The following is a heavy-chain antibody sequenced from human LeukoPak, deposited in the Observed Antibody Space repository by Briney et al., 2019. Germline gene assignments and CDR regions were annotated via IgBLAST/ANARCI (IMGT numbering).Heavy chain of an antibody. Sequence: PGGTLRLSCAASGFTFSTSGMSWVRQAPGKGLEWVSTITGSGGSTYYADSVKGQFTISRDNSKNTLYLQMNSLRAEDTAIYYCATYRQVLLPFESWGQGTLVTVSS. CDR1: GFTFSTSG. V-gene: IGHV3-23*01. CDR2: ITGSGGST. D-gene: IGHD2-8*02. CDR3: ATYRQVLLPFES. J-gene: IGHJ4*02.